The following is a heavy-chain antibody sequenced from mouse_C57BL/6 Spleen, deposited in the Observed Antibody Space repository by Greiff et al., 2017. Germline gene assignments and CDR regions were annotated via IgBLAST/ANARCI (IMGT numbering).Heavy chain of an antibody. D-gene: IGHD1-1*01. CDR2: ILPGSGST. J-gene: IGHJ2*01. V-gene: IGHV1-9*01. CDR1: GYTFTGYW. Sequence: QVQLQQSGAELMKPGASVKLSCKATGYTFTGYWIEWVQQRPGHGLEWIGEILPGSGSTNYNEKFKGKATFTANTSSNTAYMQLRSLTTEDSAFYYCAKLHHYSGSSADYVDYWGQGTTPTVSS. CDR3: AKLHHYSGSSADYVDY.